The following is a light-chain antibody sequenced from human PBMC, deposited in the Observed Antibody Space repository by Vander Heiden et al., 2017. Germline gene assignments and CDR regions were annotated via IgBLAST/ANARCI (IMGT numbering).Light chain of an antibody. Sequence: DTQTTQSPSSLSASVGDRVTITCQASQDISNYLNWYQQKPGKAPKLLSYDASNLETGVPSRFSGSGSGTDFTFTISSLQPEDIATYYCQQYDNLPITFGQGTRLEIK. J-gene: IGKJ5*01. CDR1: QDISNY. CDR3: QQYDNLPIT. CDR2: DAS. V-gene: IGKV1-33*01.